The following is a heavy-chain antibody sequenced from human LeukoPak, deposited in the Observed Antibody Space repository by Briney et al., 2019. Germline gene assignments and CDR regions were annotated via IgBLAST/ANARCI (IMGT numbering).Heavy chain of an antibody. CDR1: GGSMRDFY. CDR2: LYYSGTA. CDR3: ARSEINDYMRF. D-gene: IGHD4-11*01. Sequence: SETLSLTCTVSGGSMRDFYWSWIRQPPGKGLEWIGYLYYSGTANYNPSLKSRVTVSVDTSKNQFSLKMRAVTAADTAIYYCARSEINDYMRFWGQGILVTVSS. V-gene: IGHV4-59*08. J-gene: IGHJ4*02.